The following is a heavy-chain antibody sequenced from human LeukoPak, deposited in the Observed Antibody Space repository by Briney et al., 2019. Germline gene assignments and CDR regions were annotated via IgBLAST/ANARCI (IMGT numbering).Heavy chain of an antibody. D-gene: IGHD3-10*01. V-gene: IGHV1-69*04. CDR3: ARDQQVYYGSGSYSPYYGMDV. CDR1: GFTFSSYA. Sequence: GGSLRLSCAASGFTFSSYAISWVRQAPGQGLEWMGRIIPILGIANYAQKFQGRVTITADKSTSTAYMELSSLRSEDTAVYYCARDQQVYYGSGSYSPYYGMDVWGQGTTVTVSS. CDR2: IIPILGIA. J-gene: IGHJ6*02.